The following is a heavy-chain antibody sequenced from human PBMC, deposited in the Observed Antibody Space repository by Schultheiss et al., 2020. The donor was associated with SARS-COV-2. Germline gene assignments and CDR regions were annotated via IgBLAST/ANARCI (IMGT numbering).Heavy chain of an antibody. CDR1: GYTFTSYG. CDR3: ARDSTWRYCSGGSCRPIQYAFDI. Sequence: ASVKVSCKASGYTFTSYGISWVRQAPGQGLEWMGWINPNSGGTNYAQKFQGRVTMTRDTSISTAYMELSRLRSDDTAVYYCARDSTWRYCSGGSCRPIQYAFDIWPRDNGHRLL. CDR2: INPNSGGT. J-gene: IGHJ3*02. V-gene: IGHV1-2*02. D-gene: IGHD2-15*01.